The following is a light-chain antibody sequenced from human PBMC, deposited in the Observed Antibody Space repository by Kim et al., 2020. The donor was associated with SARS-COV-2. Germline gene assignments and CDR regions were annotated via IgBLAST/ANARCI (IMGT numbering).Light chain of an antibody. J-gene: IGKJ2*01. CDR2: SAS. CDR3: HHLSSSPYYT. V-gene: IGKV3-20*01. CDR1: RSMSAGY. Sequence: SPGDSAILSCRASRSMSAGYLTWYQQKPGQAPRLLMYSASTRATGIPDRFSGSKSGTDFILTINRLEPEDSAIDYCHHLSSSPYYTFGQGTKLEI.